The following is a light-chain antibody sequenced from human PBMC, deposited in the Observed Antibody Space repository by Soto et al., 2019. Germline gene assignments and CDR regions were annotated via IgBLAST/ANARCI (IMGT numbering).Light chain of an antibody. Sequence: DIQMTQSPSTLSASVGDRVTITCRASQSISSWLAWYQQKPGKAPKLLIYKASSLESGVPSRFSGSGSGTKFTLTISSLQPDVFALFYCQQYNSYTDTLGRGTRVDIK. V-gene: IGKV1-5*03. CDR1: QSISSW. CDR2: KAS. CDR3: QQYNSYTDT. J-gene: IGKJ2*01.